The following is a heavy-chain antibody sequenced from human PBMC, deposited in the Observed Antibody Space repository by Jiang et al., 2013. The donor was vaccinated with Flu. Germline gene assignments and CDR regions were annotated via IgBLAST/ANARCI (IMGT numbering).Heavy chain of an antibody. CDR3: ARGRGPYSSSSNF. D-gene: IGHD6-13*01. J-gene: IGHJ4*02. V-gene: IGHV1-2*02. Sequence: QWVRQAPGQGLEWMGWINPDSGGTNHAQKFQGRVTMTRDTSISTAYMELSSLKADDTAVYYCARGRGPYSSSSNFWGQGTLVTVSS. CDR2: INPDSGGT.